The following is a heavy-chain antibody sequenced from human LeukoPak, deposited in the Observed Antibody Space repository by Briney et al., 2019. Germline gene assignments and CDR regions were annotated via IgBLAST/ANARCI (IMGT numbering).Heavy chain of an antibody. CDR3: ARGITVIGYYFDQ. J-gene: IGHJ4*02. CDR1: GGSLSSGDSY. CDR2: IYYSGST. V-gene: IGHV4-30-4*01. Sequence: SQTLSLTCTVSGGSLSSGDSYWRWLRQPPGTGLEWIGYIYYSGSTYYNPSLKSPVTISVDTSKNQFSLQLNSVTPEDTAVYYCARGITVIGYYFDQWGQGTPVTVSS. D-gene: IGHD2-21*01.